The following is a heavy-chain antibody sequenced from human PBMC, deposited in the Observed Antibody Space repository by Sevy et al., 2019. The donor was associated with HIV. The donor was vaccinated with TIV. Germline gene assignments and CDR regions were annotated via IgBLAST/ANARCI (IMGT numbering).Heavy chain of an antibody. CDR1: GFTFSSYG. CDR2: IWYDGSNK. D-gene: IGHD2-15*01. Sequence: GGSLRLSCAASGFTFSSYGMHWVRQAPGKGLEWVAVIWYDGSNKYYADSVKGRFTISRDNSKNTLYLQMNRLRAEDTAVYYCARDPPGYCSGGSCYGYYYYGMDVWGQGTTVTVSS. V-gene: IGHV3-33*01. CDR3: ARDPPGYCSGGSCYGYYYYGMDV. J-gene: IGHJ6*02.